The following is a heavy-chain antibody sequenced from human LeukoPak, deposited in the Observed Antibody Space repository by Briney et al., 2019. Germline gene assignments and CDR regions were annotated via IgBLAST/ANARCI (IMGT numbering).Heavy chain of an antibody. D-gene: IGHD3-10*01. J-gene: IGHJ6*02. CDR2: ISSSSSTI. V-gene: IGHV3-48*02. CDR1: GFTFSSYS. CDR3: AREGPYYGSGSYRGDV. Sequence: GGSLRLSCAASGFTFSSYSMNWVRQAPGKGLEWVSYISSSSSTIYYADSVKGRFTISRDNAKNPLYLQMNSLRDEDTAVYYCAREGPYYGSGSYRGDVWGQGTTVTVSS.